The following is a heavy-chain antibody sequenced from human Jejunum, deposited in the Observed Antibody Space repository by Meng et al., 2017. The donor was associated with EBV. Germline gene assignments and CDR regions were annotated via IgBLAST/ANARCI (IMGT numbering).Heavy chain of an antibody. Sequence: QLQLQESGPGLVKPSETLSLTCIVSGGSIRSSSYYWGWIRQPPGKGLEWIGSIYYSGSTYYNPSLKSRVTISVDTSKNQFSLKLSSVTAADTAVYYCARTYYYDSSGYAPFDYWGQVTLVTVSS. CDR1: GGSIRSSSYY. CDR3: ARTYYYDSSGYAPFDY. V-gene: IGHV4-39*07. J-gene: IGHJ4*02. CDR2: IYYSGST. D-gene: IGHD3-22*01.